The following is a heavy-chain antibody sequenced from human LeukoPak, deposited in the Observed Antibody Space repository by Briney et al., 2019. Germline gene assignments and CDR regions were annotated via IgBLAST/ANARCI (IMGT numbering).Heavy chain of an antibody. J-gene: IGHJ4*02. D-gene: IGHD6-13*01. CDR3: ARGIELDPSRLFDY. Sequence: GGSLRPSCAASGFTFSSYWMHWVRQAPGKGLVWVSRINSDGSSTSYADSVKGRFIISRDNAKNTLDLQMNSLRAEDTGVYYCARGIELDPSRLFDYWGQGTLVTVSS. V-gene: IGHV3-74*01. CDR1: GFTFSSYW. CDR2: INSDGSST.